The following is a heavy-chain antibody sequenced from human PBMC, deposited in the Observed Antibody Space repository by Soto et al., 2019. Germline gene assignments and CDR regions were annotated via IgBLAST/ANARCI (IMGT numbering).Heavy chain of an antibody. CDR2: ISAYNGNT. Sequence: ASVKVSCTASGYTFTIYGISWVRQAPGQGLEWMGWISAYNGNTNYAQKLQGRVTMTTDTSTSTAYMELRSLRSDDTAVYYCARGGIAVAYDAFDIWGQGTMVTVSS. V-gene: IGHV1-18*01. J-gene: IGHJ3*02. CDR3: ARGGIAVAYDAFDI. CDR1: GYTFTIYG. D-gene: IGHD6-19*01.